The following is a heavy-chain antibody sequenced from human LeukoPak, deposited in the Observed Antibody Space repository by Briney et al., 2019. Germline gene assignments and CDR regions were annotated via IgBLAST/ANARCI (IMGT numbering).Heavy chain of an antibody. J-gene: IGHJ4*02. Sequence: GASVKVSCKASGYTFTSYGIGWVRQAPGQGLEWMGWISAYNGNTNYAQKLQGRVTMTTDTSTSTAYMELRSLRSDDTAVYYCARVPGYCSGGSCYHFDYWGQGTLVTVSS. CDR2: ISAYNGNT. V-gene: IGHV1-18*01. CDR3: ARVPGYCSGGSCYHFDY. D-gene: IGHD2-15*01. CDR1: GYTFTSYG.